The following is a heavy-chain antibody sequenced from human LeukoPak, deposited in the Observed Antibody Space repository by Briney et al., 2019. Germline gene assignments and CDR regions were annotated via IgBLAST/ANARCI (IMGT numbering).Heavy chain of an antibody. J-gene: IGHJ4*02. D-gene: IGHD3-22*01. CDR1: GYTFTSYY. Sequence: ASVKVSCKASGYTFTSYYVHWVRQAPGQGLEWMGIINPSGGSTSYAQKFQGRVTMTSDTSTSTVYMELSSLRSEDTAVYYCARALYDDSSGYRSVPIDYWGQGTLVTVSS. V-gene: IGHV1-46*01. CDR3: ARALYDDSSGYRSVPIDY. CDR2: INPSGGST.